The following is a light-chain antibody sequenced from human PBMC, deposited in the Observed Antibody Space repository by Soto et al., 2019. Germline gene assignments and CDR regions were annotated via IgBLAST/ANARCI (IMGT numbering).Light chain of an antibody. Sequence: EVVLTQSPGTLSLSPGESATLSCRASQSVSSNYLAWYQQKPGQAPRLLIYGVSTRATGIPDRFSGSGSGTDFSLTISRLEPEDFALYYCQQYGSSPFTFGQGTRLEIK. J-gene: IGKJ5*01. CDR1: QSVSSNY. V-gene: IGKV3-20*01. CDR2: GVS. CDR3: QQYGSSPFT.